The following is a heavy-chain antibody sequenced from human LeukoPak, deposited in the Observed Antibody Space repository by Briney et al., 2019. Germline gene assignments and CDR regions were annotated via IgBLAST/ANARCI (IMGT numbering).Heavy chain of an antibody. D-gene: IGHD4-17*01. V-gene: IGHV3-48*02. CDR1: GFTFSSYG. CDR2: ISSSSSTI. CDR3: ARDRGYGDYVGAFDI. Sequence: GGSLRLSCAASGFTFSSYGMHWVRQAPGKGLEWVSHISSSSSTIYYADSVKGRFTISRDNAKNSLYLQMSSLRDEDTAVYYCARDRGYGDYVGAFDIWGQGTMVTVSS. J-gene: IGHJ3*02.